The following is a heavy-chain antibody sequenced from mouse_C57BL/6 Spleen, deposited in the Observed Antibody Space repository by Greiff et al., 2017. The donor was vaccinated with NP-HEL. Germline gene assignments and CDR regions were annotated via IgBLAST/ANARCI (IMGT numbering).Heavy chain of an antibody. Sequence: EVQLQESGEGLVKPGGSLKLSCAASGFTFSSYAMSWVRQTPEKRLEWVAYISSGGDYIYYADTVKGRFTISRDNARNTLYLQMSSLKSEDTAMYYCTRDRALGYDSAWFADWGKGTLVTVSA. CDR1: GFTFSSYA. D-gene: IGHD2-2*01. V-gene: IGHV5-9-1*02. J-gene: IGHJ3*01. CDR2: ISSGGDYI. CDR3: TRDRALGYDSAWFAD.